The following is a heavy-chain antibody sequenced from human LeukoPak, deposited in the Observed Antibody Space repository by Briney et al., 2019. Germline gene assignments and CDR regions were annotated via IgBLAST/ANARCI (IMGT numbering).Heavy chain of an antibody. J-gene: IGHJ5*02. CDR1: GGSISSSSYY. V-gene: IGHV4-39*01. CDR3: ARSRITIFGVVTP. CDR2: IYYSGST. D-gene: IGHD3-3*01. Sequence: PSETLSLTCTVSGGSISSSSYYWGWIRQPPGKGLEWIGSIYYSGSTYYNPSLKGRVTISVDTSKNQFSLKLSSVTAADTAVYYCARSRITIFGVVTPWGQGTLVTVSS.